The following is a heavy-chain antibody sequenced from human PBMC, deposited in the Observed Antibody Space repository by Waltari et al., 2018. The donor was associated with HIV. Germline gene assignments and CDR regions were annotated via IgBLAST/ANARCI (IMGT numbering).Heavy chain of an antibody. J-gene: IGHJ4*02. CDR3: TRDLARYNWNDIPLDY. Sequence: EVQLVESGGGLVQTGGSLRLSCAASGFNFSSYWMHWVRQAPGKGVVCVSRISSDGTTTIYADSVKGRFTISRDNAKNTLYVQMNSLSAEDTAVYYCTRDLARYNWNDIPLDYWGQGALVTVSS. CDR2: ISSDGTTT. CDR1: GFNFSSYW. V-gene: IGHV3-74*01. D-gene: IGHD1-20*01.